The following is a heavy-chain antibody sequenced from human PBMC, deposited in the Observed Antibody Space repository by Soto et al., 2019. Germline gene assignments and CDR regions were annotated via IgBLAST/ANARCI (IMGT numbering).Heavy chain of an antibody. J-gene: IGHJ5*02. Sequence: GGSLRLSCAASGFTFSDYYMSWIRQAPGKGLEWVSYISSSGSTIYYADSVKGRFTISRDNAKNSLYLQMNSLRAEDTAVYYCARSRRAITNRFDPWGQGTLVTVSS. CDR2: ISSSGSTI. D-gene: IGHD1-26*01. CDR1: GFTFSDYY. CDR3: ARSRRAITNRFDP. V-gene: IGHV3-11*01.